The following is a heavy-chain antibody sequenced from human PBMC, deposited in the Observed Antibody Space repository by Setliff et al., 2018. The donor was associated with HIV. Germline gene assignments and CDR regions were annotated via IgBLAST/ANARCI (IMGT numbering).Heavy chain of an antibody. CDR3: ARAPLSRLRSYYYYYGMDV. D-gene: IGHD4-17*01. V-gene: IGHV4-38-2*01. CDR1: GYAINNNFF. J-gene: IGHJ6*02. Sequence: SETLSLTCAVSGYAINNNFFWGWVRQPPGKGLEWIGSIYHSGSTYYNPSLKSRVTISLDTSNNHFSLKLSSVTAADTAVYYCARAPLSRLRSYYYYYGMDVWGQGTTVTVSS. CDR2: IYHSGST.